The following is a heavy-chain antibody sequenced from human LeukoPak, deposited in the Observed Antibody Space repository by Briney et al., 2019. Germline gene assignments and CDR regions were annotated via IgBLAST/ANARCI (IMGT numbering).Heavy chain of an antibody. V-gene: IGHV1-2*02. CDR1: GYTFTGYY. CDR2: INPNSGGT. Sequence: ASVKVSCKASGYTFTGYYMHWVRQAPGQGLEWMGWINPNSGGTNYAQKFQERVTITRDMSTSTAYMELSSLRSEDTAVYYCAAGDLEGSGWYSPPSDYWGQGTLVTVSS. D-gene: IGHD6-19*01. CDR3: AAGDLEGSGWYSPPSDY. J-gene: IGHJ4*02.